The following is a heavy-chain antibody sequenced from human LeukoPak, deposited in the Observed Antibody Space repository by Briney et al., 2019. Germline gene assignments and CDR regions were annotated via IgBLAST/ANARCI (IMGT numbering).Heavy chain of an antibody. Sequence: GASVKVSCKASGYTFTGYYMHWVRQAPGQGLEWMGWINPNSGGTNYAQKFQGRVTMTRDTSTSTAYMELRSLRSDDTAVYYCARVRYYDILTGYSQTAFDIWGQGTMVTVSS. D-gene: IGHD3-9*01. CDR1: GYTFTGYY. J-gene: IGHJ3*02. V-gene: IGHV1-2*02. CDR2: INPNSGGT. CDR3: ARVRYYDILTGYSQTAFDI.